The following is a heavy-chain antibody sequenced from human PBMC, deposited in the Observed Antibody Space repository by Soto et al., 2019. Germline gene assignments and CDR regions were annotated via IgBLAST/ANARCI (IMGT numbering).Heavy chain of an antibody. D-gene: IGHD2-21*02. CDR2: IGPAGDA. CDR3: GRDGGYYGMDS. CDR1: GFTFSTYD. V-gene: IGHV3-13*01. J-gene: IGHJ4*02. Sequence: GGSLRLSCAASGFTFSTYDLHLVRQVTGKGLEWVSVIGPAGDAYYPDSVRGRFTISRANAKNSLYLQMNSLRAGDTAVYYCGRDGGYYGMDSWGQGTMVTVSS.